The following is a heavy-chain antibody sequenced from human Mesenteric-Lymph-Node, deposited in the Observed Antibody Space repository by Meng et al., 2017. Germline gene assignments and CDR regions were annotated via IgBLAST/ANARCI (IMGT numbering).Heavy chain of an antibody. Sequence: GGSLRLSCAASGFTFSSYEMNWVRQAPGKGLEWVSYISSSGSTIYYADSVKGRFTISRDNAKNSLHLQMNNLRAEDTAVYYCARARSGSRNAFDLWGQGTMVTVSS. V-gene: IGHV3-48*03. CDR1: GFTFSSYE. CDR2: ISSSGSTI. CDR3: ARARSGSRNAFDL. D-gene: IGHD1-26*01. J-gene: IGHJ3*01.